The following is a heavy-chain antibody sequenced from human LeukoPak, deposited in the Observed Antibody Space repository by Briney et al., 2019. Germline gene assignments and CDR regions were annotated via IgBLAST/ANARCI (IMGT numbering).Heavy chain of an antibody. CDR2: ISGSGGST. CDR1: GFTFSSYA. D-gene: IGHD2-2*01. Sequence: GGSLRLSCAASGFTFSSYAMSWVRQAPGKGLEWVSAISGSGGSTYYADSVKGRFTISRDNSKNTLYLQMNSLRAEDTAVYYCASGVLVPAAYYYYMDVWGKGTTVTVSS. J-gene: IGHJ6*03. V-gene: IGHV3-23*01. CDR3: ASGVLVPAAYYYYMDV.